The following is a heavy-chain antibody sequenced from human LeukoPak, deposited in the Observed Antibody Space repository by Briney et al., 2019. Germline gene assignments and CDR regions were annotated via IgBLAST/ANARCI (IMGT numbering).Heavy chain of an antibody. Sequence: SVKVSCKASGGTFSSYAISWVGHAPGQGLEWMGGIIPIFGTANYAQKFQGRVTITADESTSTAYMELSSLRSEDTAVYYCASVGGGSNAYWGQGTLVTVSS. CDR2: IIPIFGTA. V-gene: IGHV1-69*01. CDR3: ASVGGGSNAY. J-gene: IGHJ4*02. CDR1: GGTFSSYA. D-gene: IGHD1-26*01.